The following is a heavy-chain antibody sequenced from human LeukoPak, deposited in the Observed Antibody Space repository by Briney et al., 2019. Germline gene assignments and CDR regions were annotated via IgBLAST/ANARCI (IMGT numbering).Heavy chain of an antibody. Sequence: SGGSLRLSCAASGFTFSSYAMSWVRQAPGKGLEWVSSIGGSGGTTYYADSVQGRFTISRDNSKNTLYLQMNSLSAEDTAVYYCAKAPVTTCRGAYCYPFDYWGQGTLVTVSS. D-gene: IGHD2-21*01. CDR2: IGGSGGTT. CDR1: GFTFSSYA. V-gene: IGHV3-23*01. CDR3: AKAPVTTCRGAYCYPFDY. J-gene: IGHJ4*02.